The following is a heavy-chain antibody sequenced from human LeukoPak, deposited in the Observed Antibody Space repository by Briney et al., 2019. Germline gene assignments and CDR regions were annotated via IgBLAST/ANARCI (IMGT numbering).Heavy chain of an antibody. CDR1: GFTFSSYA. J-gene: IGHJ3*02. D-gene: IGHD4-17*01. V-gene: IGHV3-23*01. CDR2: ISGSGGST. Sequence: PGGSLRLSCAASGFTFSSYAMSWVRQAPGKGLEWVSAISGSGGSTYYADSVKGRSTISRDNSKNTLYLQMNSLRAEDTAVYYCAKVQLRHYDAFDIWGQGTMVTVSS. CDR3: AKVQLRHYDAFDI.